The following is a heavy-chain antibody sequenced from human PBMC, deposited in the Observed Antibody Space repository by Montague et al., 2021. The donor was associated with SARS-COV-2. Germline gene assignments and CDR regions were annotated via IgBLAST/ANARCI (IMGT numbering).Heavy chain of an antibody. CDR2: TYYRSKWYN. V-gene: IGHV6-1*01. J-gene: IGHJ4*02. Sequence: CAISGDSVSRNSAAWNRIRQSPSRGLEWLGRTYYRSKWYNDYAVSVKSRITINPDTSKNQISLQLNSVTPEDTAVYYCARTGASSDYWGQGTLVTVSS. CDR3: ARTGASSDY. CDR1: GDSVSRNSAA. D-gene: IGHD2-8*02.